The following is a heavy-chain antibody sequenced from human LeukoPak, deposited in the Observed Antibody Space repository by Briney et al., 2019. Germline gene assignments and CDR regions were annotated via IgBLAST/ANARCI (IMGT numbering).Heavy chain of an antibody. Sequence: GGSLRLSCAASGFTFSSYALSWVRQAPGKGLQWVSSISGSGGSTYYEDSVKGRFTISRDNSQNTLSLQMNTLRADDTAVYYCAKGLTGSGTQKYYLDYWGQGTLVTVSS. CDR2: ISGSGGST. CDR3: AKGLTGSGTQKYYLDY. V-gene: IGHV3-23*01. CDR1: GFTFSSYA. D-gene: IGHD3-10*01. J-gene: IGHJ4*02.